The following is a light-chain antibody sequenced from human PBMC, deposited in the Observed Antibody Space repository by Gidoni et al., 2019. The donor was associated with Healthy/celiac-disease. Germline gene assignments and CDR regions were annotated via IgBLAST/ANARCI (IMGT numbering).Light chain of an antibody. CDR2: DAS. V-gene: IGKV3-20*01. Sequence: ENVLTQPPGTPSVSPGERATLSCRASQSVSSSYLAWYQQKPGQAPRLLIYDASSRATGVPDRFSGSGSGTDFTLTISRLEPEDFAVYYCQQYGSSPPFTFGPGTKVDIK. J-gene: IGKJ3*01. CDR3: QQYGSSPPFT. CDR1: QSVSSSY.